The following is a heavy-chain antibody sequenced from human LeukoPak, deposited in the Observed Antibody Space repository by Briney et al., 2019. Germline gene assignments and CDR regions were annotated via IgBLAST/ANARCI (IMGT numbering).Heavy chain of an antibody. CDR1: GYSISSSYY. CDR3: ARQGERFLEWLPMGQFDY. V-gene: IGHV4-38-2*01. CDR2: ISHSENT. J-gene: IGHJ4*02. D-gene: IGHD3-3*01. Sequence: LETLSLTCAVSGYSISSSYYWGWIRQPPGKGLEWIATISHSENTYYNPSLKGRVTISLDTSKNQFSLRLSSVTAADTAVYYCARQGERFLEWLPMGQFDYWGQGTLVTVSS.